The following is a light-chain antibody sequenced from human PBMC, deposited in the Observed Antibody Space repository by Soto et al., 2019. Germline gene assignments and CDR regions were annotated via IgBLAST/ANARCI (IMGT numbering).Light chain of an antibody. J-gene: IGLJ1*01. CDR1: SSDIGAYDY. CDR3: FSFTPTSTHV. V-gene: IGLV2-14*01. CDR2: EVN. Sequence: QSALTQTASLSGSPGQSSTISCTGTSSDIGAYDYVSWFQQHPGNAPKLMISEVNNRPLGVYNRFSGSKYGNTAYLTISRLQVEDAAASFCFSFTPTSTHVLGTGTKLTV.